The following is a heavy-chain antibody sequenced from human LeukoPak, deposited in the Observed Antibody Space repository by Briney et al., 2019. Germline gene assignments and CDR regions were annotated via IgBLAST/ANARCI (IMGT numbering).Heavy chain of an antibody. CDR1: GFTFSNAW. CDR3: TTIFLTYYYDSSGYYY. CDR2: IKSKTDGGTT. Sequence: GGSLRLSCAASGFTFSNAWMSWVRQAPGKGLEWVGRIKSKTDGGTTDYAAPVKGRFTISRDDSKNTLYLQMNSLKTEDTAVYYCTTIFLTYYYDSSGYYYWGQGTLVTVSS. J-gene: IGHJ4*02. D-gene: IGHD3-22*01. V-gene: IGHV3-15*01.